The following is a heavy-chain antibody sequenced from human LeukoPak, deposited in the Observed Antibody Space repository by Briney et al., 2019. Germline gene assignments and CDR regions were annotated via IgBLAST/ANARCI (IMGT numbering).Heavy chain of an antibody. CDR1: GFTFSSYS. J-gene: IGHJ4*02. D-gene: IGHD3-3*01. Sequence: GGSLRLSCAASGFTFSSYSMNWVRQAPGKGLEWVSSSSSSSSYIYYADSVKGRFTISRDNAKNSLYLQMNSLRAEDTAVYYCATDRGIWSGYYKYFDYWGQGTLVTVSS. CDR2: SSSSSSYI. V-gene: IGHV3-21*01. CDR3: ATDRGIWSGYYKYFDY.